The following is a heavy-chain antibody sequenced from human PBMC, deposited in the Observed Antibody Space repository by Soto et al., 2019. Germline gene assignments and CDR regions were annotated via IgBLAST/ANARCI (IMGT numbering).Heavy chain of an antibody. J-gene: IGHJ6*02. CDR1: GFTFSSYD. Sequence: GSLRLSCAASGFTFSSYDMHWVRQATGKGLEWVSAIGTAGDTYYPGSVKGRFTISRENAKNSLYLQMNSLRAGDTALYYCAKGRSYYYYDGVDVWGQGTTVTSP. CDR2: IGTAGDT. CDR3: AKGRSYYYYDGVDV. V-gene: IGHV3-13*04.